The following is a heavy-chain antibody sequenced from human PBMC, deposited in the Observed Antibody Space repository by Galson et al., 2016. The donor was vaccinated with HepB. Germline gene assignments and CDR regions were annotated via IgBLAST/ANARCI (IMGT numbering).Heavy chain of an antibody. CDR3: AGGAYGDYRSVDY. D-gene: IGHD4-17*01. Sequence: SLRLSCAASGFTFSSYGMHWVRQAPGKGLEWVAVISYDGSNKYYADSVKGRFTISRDNSKNTLYLQMNSLRAEDTALYYCAGGAYGDYRSVDYWGQGTLVAVSP. CDR2: ISYDGSNK. J-gene: IGHJ4*02. CDR1: GFTFSSYG. V-gene: IGHV3-30*03.